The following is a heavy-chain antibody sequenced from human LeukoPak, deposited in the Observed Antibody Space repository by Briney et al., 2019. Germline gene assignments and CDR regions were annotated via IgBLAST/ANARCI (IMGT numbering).Heavy chain of an antibody. CDR2: ISAYNGKT. J-gene: IGHJ4*02. V-gene: IGHV1-18*01. CDR3: ARSGRGEDY. Sequence: ASVKDSCKASGYTFTRFGISWVRQAPGQGLEWMGWISAYNGKTNSAPKLQGRLTMTTDASTSTAYMELRSLRSDDTAVYFCARSGRGEDYWGQGTLVTVSS. CDR1: GYTFTRFG. D-gene: IGHD3-10*01.